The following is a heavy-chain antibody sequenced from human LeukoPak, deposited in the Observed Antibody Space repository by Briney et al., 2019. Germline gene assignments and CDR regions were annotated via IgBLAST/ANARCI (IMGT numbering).Heavy chain of an antibody. Sequence: SETLSLTCTISGGSISGYYWSWIRQPPGKGLEWIAYIFYNGHTNYNPSLKSRVTISLDTPKNQFSLKMNSVTAADTAVYYCVRLSVISPHRYFDLWGRGTLVTVSS. J-gene: IGHJ2*01. CDR2: IFYNGHT. D-gene: IGHD4-23*01. V-gene: IGHV4-59*08. CDR1: GGSISGYY. CDR3: VRLSVISPHRYFDL.